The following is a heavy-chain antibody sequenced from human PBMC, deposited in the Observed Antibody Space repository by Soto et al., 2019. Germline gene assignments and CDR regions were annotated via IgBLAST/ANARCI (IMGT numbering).Heavy chain of an antibody. D-gene: IGHD3-22*01. Sequence: PGEPLKISCKVSGYSFTSYWIGWVRQMPWKCLEGMGIIYPGDSDTRYSPSFQGQVTISADKSISTAYLQWSSLKASATAMYYCARCEISGYPRGDAFDIWGQGTMVTVSS. CDR1: GYSFTSYW. J-gene: IGHJ3*02. CDR2: IYPGDSDT. CDR3: ARCEISGYPRGDAFDI. V-gene: IGHV5-51*01.